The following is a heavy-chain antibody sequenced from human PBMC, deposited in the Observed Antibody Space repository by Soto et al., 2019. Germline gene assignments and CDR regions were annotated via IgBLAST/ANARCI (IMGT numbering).Heavy chain of an antibody. CDR1: GGPISSYY. CDR3: ARVWGGAFDI. V-gene: IGHV4-59*01. Sequence: QVQLQESGPGLVKPSETLSLTCTVSGGPISSYYWSWIRQPPGKGLEWIGYIYYSGSTNYNPSLKSRVTISVDTSKNQFSLKLSSVTAADTVVYYCARVWGGAFDIWGQGTMVTVSS. J-gene: IGHJ3*02. D-gene: IGHD3-10*01. CDR2: IYYSGST.